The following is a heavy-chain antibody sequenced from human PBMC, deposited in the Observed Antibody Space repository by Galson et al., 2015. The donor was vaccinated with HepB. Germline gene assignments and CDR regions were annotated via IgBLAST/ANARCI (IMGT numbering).Heavy chain of an antibody. Sequence: SLRLSCAASGFTFSNYWMHWVRQAPGKGLVWVSRIDSVGGRIYYADSVKGRFTVSRDNAKNTLYLQMNSLRAEDTAVYYCAIPGQITMVRDSWPQTLPRQDYWGQGTLVTVSS. CDR3: AIPGQITMVRDSWPQTLPRQDY. CDR2: IDSVGGRI. V-gene: IGHV3-74*01. D-gene: IGHD3-10*01. J-gene: IGHJ4*02. CDR1: GFTFSNYW.